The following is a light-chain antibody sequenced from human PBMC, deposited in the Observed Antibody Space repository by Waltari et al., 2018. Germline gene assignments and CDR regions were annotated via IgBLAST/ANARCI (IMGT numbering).Light chain of an antibody. V-gene: IGKV1-8*01. CDR3: QQYYAYPGT. Sequence: AIRMTQSPSSLSASTGDRVTITCRASQGISSYLGWYQQKPGKAPKLLIYAGSTLQSGVPSRFSGSGFGTDFTLTLTCLQSEDFATYYCQQYYAYPGTFGQGTKVEI. J-gene: IGKJ1*01. CDR2: AGS. CDR1: QGISSY.